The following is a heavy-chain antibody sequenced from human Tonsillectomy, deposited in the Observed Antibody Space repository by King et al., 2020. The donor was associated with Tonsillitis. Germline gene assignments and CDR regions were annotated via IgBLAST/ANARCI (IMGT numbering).Heavy chain of an antibody. J-gene: IGHJ3*02. D-gene: IGHD2-2*01. CDR3: ARVGGYCTSTNCYGAFDI. V-gene: IGHV1-69*01. Sequence: VQLVQSGAEVKKPGSSVKVSCKASGGTFSIYAISCVRQAPGQGLEWMGGIIPIFGTATYAQKFQGRSTVTADESTSTAYMELSSLSSEDTAMYYCARVGGYCTSTNCYGAFDIWGQGTLVTVSS. CDR1: GGTFSIYA. CDR2: IIPIFGTA.